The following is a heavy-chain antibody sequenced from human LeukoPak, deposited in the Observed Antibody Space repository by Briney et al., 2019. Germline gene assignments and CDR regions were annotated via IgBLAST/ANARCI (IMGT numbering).Heavy chain of an antibody. D-gene: IGHD3-3*01. CDR3: ARGSRTYDFWSGSLYYYYGMDV. V-gene: IGHV1-3*01. CDR1: GYTFTSYA. Sequence: ASVKVSCKASGYTFTSYAMHWVRQAPGQRLEWMGWINAGNGNTKYSQKFQGRVTITRDTSAGTAYMELSSLRSEDTAVYYCARGSRTYDFWSGSLYYYYGMDVWGQGTTVTVSS. CDR2: INAGNGNT. J-gene: IGHJ6*02.